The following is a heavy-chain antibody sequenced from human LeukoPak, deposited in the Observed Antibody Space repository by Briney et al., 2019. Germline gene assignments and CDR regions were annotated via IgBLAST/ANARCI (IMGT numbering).Heavy chain of an antibody. J-gene: IGHJ4*02. CDR3: ARVAPQWELLVPSQDYFDY. CDR1: GGSISSGDYY. Sequence: PSETLSLTCTVSGGSISSGDYYWSWIRQPPGKGLEWIGYIYYSGSTYYNPSLKSRVTISVDTSKNQFSLKLSSVTAADTAVYYCARVAPQWELLVPSQDYFDYWGQGTLVTVSS. D-gene: IGHD1-26*01. CDR2: IYYSGST. V-gene: IGHV4-30-4*01.